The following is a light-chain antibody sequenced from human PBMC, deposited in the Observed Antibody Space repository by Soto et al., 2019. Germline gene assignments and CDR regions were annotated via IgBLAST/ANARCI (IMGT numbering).Light chain of an antibody. V-gene: IGKV1-5*01. J-gene: IGKJ4*01. CDR3: QHCQPYGDSPPLT. CDR2: DAS. CDR1: QSISRW. Sequence: DIQITQSPSTLSASVGDRVTITCRASQSISRWLAWYQQKPGKAPKLLIYDASSLESGVPSRFSGSGSGTDFTLTISILEPEDFAVYYCQHCQPYGDSPPLTFGGGTKVDIK.